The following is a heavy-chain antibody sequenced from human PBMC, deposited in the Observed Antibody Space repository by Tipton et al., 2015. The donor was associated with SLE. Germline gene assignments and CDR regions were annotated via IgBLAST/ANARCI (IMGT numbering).Heavy chain of an antibody. CDR3: ATTSRVPDY. J-gene: IGHJ4*02. Sequence: SLRLSCVASGFTFSSYEMNWVRQAPGKGLEWVSYISSSGSIIYYADSVKGRFTISRDNAKNSVYLQMNSLRAEDTAVYYCATTSRVPDYWGQGTLVTVSS. D-gene: IGHD2-2*01. CDR1: GFTFSSYE. CDR2: ISSSGSII. V-gene: IGHV3-48*03.